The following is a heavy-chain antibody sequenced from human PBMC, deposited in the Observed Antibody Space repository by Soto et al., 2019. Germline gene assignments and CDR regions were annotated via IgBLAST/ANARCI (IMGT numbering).Heavy chain of an antibody. J-gene: IGHJ6*03. Sequence: PGESLKISCKGSGYSFTSYWIGWVRQMPGKGLEWMGIIYPGDSDTRYSPSFQGQVTISADKSISTAYLQWSSLKASDTAMYYCARQSITGTTHHYYYYMDVWGKGTTVTVSS. CDR1: GYSFTSYW. CDR2: IYPGDSDT. CDR3: ARQSITGTTHHYYYYMDV. V-gene: IGHV5-51*01. D-gene: IGHD1-7*01.